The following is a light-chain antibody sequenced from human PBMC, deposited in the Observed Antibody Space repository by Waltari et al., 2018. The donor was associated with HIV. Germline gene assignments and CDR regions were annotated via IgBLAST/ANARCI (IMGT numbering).Light chain of an antibody. CDR1: QSLRNNF. V-gene: IGKV3-20*01. CDR2: GAS. J-gene: IGKJ2*01. CDR3: QQYDTSMST. Sequence: ELVLTQSPGTLSLSPGERAPLSCRASQSLRNNFLAWYQQKVGQAPRLLIYGASRRATGIPNRFSGSGSGTDFTLTVTRLEPEDFAVYYCQQYDTSMSTFGQGSKLEMK.